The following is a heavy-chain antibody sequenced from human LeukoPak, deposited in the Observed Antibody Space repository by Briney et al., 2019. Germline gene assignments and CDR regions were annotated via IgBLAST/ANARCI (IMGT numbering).Heavy chain of an antibody. V-gene: IGHV4-31*03. CDR2: IYYSGST. CDR1: GGSISSGGYC. D-gene: IGHD4-23*01. Sequence: SETLSLTCTVSGGSISSGGYCWSWIRQHPGKGLEWIGYIYYSGSTYYNPSLKSRVTISVDTSKNQFSLKLSSVTAADTAVYYCARAGYGGNSDYFDYWGQGTLVTVSS. CDR3: ARAGYGGNSDYFDY. J-gene: IGHJ4*02.